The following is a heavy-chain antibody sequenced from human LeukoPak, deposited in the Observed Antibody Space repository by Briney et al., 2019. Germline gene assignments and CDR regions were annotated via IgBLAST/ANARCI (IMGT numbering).Heavy chain of an antibody. CDR1: GFTFSSYS. Sequence: GGSLRLSCAASGFTFSSYSMNWVRQAPGKGLEWVSSISSSSSYIYYADSVKGRFTISRDNAKNSLYLQMNSLRAEDTAVYYCANMVVTRVNDAFDIWGQGSMVTVSS. D-gene: IGHD4-23*01. V-gene: IGHV3-21*04. J-gene: IGHJ3*02. CDR3: ANMVVTRVNDAFDI. CDR2: ISSSSSYI.